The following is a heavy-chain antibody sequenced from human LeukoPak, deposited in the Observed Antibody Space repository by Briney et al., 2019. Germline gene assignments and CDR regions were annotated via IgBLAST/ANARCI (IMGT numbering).Heavy chain of an antibody. CDR1: GGSFSGYY. Sequence: SETPSLTCAVYGGSFSGYYWSWIRQPPGKGLEWIGEINHSGSTNYNPSLKSRVTISVDTSKNQFSLKLSSVTAADTAVYYCARAPSFNFDDYWGQGTLVTVSS. CDR3: ARAPSFNFDDY. J-gene: IGHJ4*02. CDR2: INHSGST. V-gene: IGHV4-34*01. D-gene: IGHD3-16*02.